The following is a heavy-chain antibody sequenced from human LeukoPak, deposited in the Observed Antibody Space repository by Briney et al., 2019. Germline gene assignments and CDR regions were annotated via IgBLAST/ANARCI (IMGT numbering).Heavy chain of an antibody. Sequence: GASVKVSCKASGYTFTSYYMHWVRQAPGQGLEWMGIINPSGGSTSYAQKFQGRVTMTRDTSISTAYMELSRLRSDDTAVYYCAREERGYDILTGYFAAGGWFDPWGQGTLVTVSS. CDR2: INPSGGST. CDR1: GYTFTSYY. CDR3: AREERGYDILTGYFAAGGWFDP. J-gene: IGHJ5*02. D-gene: IGHD3-9*01. V-gene: IGHV1-46*01.